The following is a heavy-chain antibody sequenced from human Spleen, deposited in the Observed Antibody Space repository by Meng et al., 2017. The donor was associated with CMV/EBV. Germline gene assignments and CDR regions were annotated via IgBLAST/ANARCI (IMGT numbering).Heavy chain of an antibody. J-gene: IGHJ4*02. CDR3: ARNVPGTSAYYD. V-gene: IGHV4-28*01. CDR1: GYSISSTNW. CDR2: IYYSGST. Sequence: QGQLQESGPGLVKPSDTLSPTCAVSGYSISSTNWWGWIRQPPGKGLELIGYIYYSGSTSYNPSLKSRVTMSVDTSKNQFSLNLNSVTAVDTAVYYCARNVPGTSAYYDWGQGTLVTVSS. D-gene: IGHD3-22*01.